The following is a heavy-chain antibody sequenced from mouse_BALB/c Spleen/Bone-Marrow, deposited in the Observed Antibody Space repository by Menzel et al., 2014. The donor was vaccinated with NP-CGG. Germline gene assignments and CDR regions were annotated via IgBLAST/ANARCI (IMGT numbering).Heavy chain of an antibody. CDR3: ARGREAMDY. Sequence: EVNLVESGAELVRPGALVKLSCKASGFNIKDYYMHWVKQRPEQGLEWIGWIDPENGNTIYDPKFQGKASITADTSSNTAYLQLSSLTPEDTAVYYCARGREAMDYWGQGTSVTVSS. V-gene: IGHV14-1*02. CDR2: IDPENGNT. CDR1: GFNIKDYY. J-gene: IGHJ4*01.